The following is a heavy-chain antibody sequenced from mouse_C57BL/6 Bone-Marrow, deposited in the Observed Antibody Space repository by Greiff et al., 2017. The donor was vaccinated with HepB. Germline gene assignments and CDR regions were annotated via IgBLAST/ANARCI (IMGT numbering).Heavy chain of an antibody. CDR2: ISNGGGST. CDR3: ARGSSFAY. CDR1: GFTFSDYY. V-gene: IGHV5-12*01. Sequence: DVMLVESGGGLVQPGGSLKLSCAASGFTFSDYYMYWVRQTPEKRLEWVAYISNGGGSTYYPDTVKGRFTISRDNAKNILYLQMSRLKSEDTAMYYCARGSSFAYWGQGTLVTVSA. J-gene: IGHJ3*01.